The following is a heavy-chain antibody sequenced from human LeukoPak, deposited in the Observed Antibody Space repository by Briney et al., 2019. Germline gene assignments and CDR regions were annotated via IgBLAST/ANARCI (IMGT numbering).Heavy chain of an antibody. V-gene: IGHV3-21*01. CDR2: INNVASHI. CDR3: ARDPTHYLRYGYFDY. Sequence: GSLKLSCAASGFTFSSSAMIWVRQAPGKGLEWVSSINNVASHIYYAGSVRGRFTISRDNAKNLLYLQMDSLRAEDTAVYYCARDPTHYLRYGYFDYWGQGTLVTVSS. J-gene: IGHJ4*02. D-gene: IGHD3-9*01. CDR1: GFTFSSSA.